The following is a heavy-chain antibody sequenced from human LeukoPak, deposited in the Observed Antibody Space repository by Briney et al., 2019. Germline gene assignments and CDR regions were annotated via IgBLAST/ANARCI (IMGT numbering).Heavy chain of an antibody. CDR2: FDPEVGKT. CDR1: GYTVTELS. CDR3: AMKAVPRPRLHDAFDF. J-gene: IGHJ3*01. V-gene: IGHV1-24*01. D-gene: IGHD5-24*01. Sequence: ASVKVSCKVSGYTVTELSMHWVRQAPGKGLEWMGGFDPEVGKTIYAQKFQGRVTMTEDTSTDTAYMELSSLRADDTAVYYCAMKAVPRPRLHDAFDFWGQGTVVSVSS.